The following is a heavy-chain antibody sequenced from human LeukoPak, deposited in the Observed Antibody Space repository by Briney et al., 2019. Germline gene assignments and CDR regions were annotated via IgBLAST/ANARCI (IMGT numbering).Heavy chain of an antibody. V-gene: IGHV4-34*01. Sequence: SETLSLTCAVYGGSFSGYYWSWIRQPPGKGLEWIGEINHSGSTNYNPSLKSRVTISVDTSKNQFSLKLSSVTAADTAVYYCAKGRGGGNSGVRGYYYMDVWGKGTTVTASS. CDR3: AKGRGGGNSGVRGYYYMDV. CDR1: GGSFSGYY. CDR2: INHSGST. D-gene: IGHD4-23*01. J-gene: IGHJ6*03.